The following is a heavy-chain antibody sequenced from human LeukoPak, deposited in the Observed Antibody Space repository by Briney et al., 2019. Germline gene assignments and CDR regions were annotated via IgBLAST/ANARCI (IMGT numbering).Heavy chain of an antibody. CDR1: GFTFSNAW. J-gene: IGHJ5*02. Sequence: GSLRLSCAASGFTFSNAWMSWVRQPPGKGLEWIGEINHSGSTNYNPSLKSRVTISVDTSKNQFSLKLSSVTAADTAVYYCARSQRFITIFGASSAWFDPWGQGTLVTVSS. D-gene: IGHD3-3*01. CDR3: ARSQRFITIFGASSAWFDP. V-gene: IGHV4-34*01. CDR2: INHSGST.